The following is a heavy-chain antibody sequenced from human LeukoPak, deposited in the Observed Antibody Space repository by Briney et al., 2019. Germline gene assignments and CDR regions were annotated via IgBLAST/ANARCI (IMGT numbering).Heavy chain of an antibody. CDR1: GGSISSYY. CDR3: ARTSADRGVDY. D-gene: IGHD3-10*01. V-gene: IGHV4-59*08. CDR2: IYYSGST. J-gene: IGHJ4*02. Sequence: SETLSLTCTVSGGSISSYYWSWLRQPPGKGLEWIGYIYYSGSTNYNPSLKSRVTISVDTSKNQFSLKLSSVTAADTAVYYCARTSADRGVDYWGQGTLVTVSS.